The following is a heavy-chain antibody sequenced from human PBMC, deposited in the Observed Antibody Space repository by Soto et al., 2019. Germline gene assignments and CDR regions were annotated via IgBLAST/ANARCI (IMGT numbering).Heavy chain of an antibody. CDR1: GGTFSSYA. D-gene: IGHD3-22*01. J-gene: IGHJ3*02. CDR3: ARAPLYYYDSSGYFLPDAFDI. V-gene: IGHV1-69*13. Sequence: SVKVSCKASGGTFSSYAISWVRQAPGQGLEWMGGIIPIFGTANYAQKFQGRVTITADESTSTAYMELSSLRSEDTAVYYCARAPLYYYDSSGYFLPDAFDIWGQGTMVTVAS. CDR2: IIPIFGTA.